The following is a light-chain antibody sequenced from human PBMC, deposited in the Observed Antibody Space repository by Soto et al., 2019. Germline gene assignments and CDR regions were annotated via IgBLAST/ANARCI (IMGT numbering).Light chain of an antibody. CDR2: TNN. CDR1: SSNIGPNT. CDR3: AAWDDSLNGPV. Sequence: QSVLTQPPSASGTPGQRVTISCSGSSSNIGPNTVNWYQQLPGTAPKLLIYTNNQRPSGVPDRFSGSKSGTSASLAIYGLQSEDEADYYCAAWDDSLNGPVFGGGTQLTVL. V-gene: IGLV1-44*01. J-gene: IGLJ3*02.